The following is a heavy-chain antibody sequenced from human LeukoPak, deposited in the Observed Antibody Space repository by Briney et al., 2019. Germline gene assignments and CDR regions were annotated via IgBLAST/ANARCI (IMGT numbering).Heavy chain of an antibody. Sequence: ASVKVSCKASGYTFTSYGISWVRQAPGQGLEWMGWISAYNGNTNYAQKLQGRVTMTTDTSTSTAYMELRSLRSDDTAVYYCARVHCSSTSCYPYYYYYGMDVWGQGTTVTVSS. V-gene: IGHV1-18*01. J-gene: IGHJ6*02. CDR2: ISAYNGNT. CDR3: ARVHCSSTSCYPYYYYYGMDV. D-gene: IGHD2-2*01. CDR1: GYTFTSYG.